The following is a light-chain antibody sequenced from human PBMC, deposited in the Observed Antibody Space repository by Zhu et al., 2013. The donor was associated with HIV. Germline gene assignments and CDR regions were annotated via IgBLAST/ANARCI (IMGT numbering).Light chain of an antibody. J-gene: IGKJ2*01. CDR1: QSVLYRSNNKNY. CDR2: WAS. Sequence: DIVMTQSPDSLAVSLGERATINCKSSQSVLYRSNNKNYLAWFQQKPGQPPKLLIYWASTRESGVPDRFSGSGSGTDFTLTISRLEPEDFAVYHCHQYGSSPPTFGQGTKVEIK. V-gene: IGKV4-1*01. CDR3: HQYGSSPPT.